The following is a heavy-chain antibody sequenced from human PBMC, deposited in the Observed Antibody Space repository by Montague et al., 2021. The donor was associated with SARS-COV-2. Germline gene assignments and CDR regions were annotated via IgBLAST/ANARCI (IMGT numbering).Heavy chain of an antibody. CDR2: ISSSSSYI. V-gene: IGHV3-21*01. CDR3: ARDPLDYGLWSSGSYYNAYYYYYGMDV. Sequence: SLRLSCAASGFTFSSYSMNWVRQAPGKGLEWVSSISSSSSYIYYADSVKGRFTISRDNAKNSLYLQMNSLRAGDTAVYYCARDPLDYGLWSSGSYYNAYYYYYGMDVWGQGTTVTVSS. CDR1: GFTFSSYS. J-gene: IGHJ6*02. D-gene: IGHD3-10*01.